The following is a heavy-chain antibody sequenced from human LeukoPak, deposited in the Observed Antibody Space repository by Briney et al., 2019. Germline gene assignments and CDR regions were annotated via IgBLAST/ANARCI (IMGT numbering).Heavy chain of an antibody. J-gene: IGHJ6*03. CDR1: GGSISSYY. CDR2: IYTSGRT. Sequence: SQTLSLTCTVSGGSISSYYWSWIRQPAGKGLEWVGRIYTSGRTTYNPSLKGRVTMSVDTCKNQFSLSLTSVTAADTAGYYCARGRDYDSIPGYYYYYMDVGGKGTTVTVSS. D-gene: IGHD3-22*01. V-gene: IGHV4-4*07. CDR3: ARGRDYDSIPGYYYYYMDV.